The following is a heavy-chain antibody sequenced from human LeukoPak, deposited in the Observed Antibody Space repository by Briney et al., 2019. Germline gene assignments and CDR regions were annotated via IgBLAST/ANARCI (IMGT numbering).Heavy chain of an antibody. J-gene: IGHJ4*02. CDR3: AKDASSYYDILTEEGY. CDR1: GFTFSSYA. Sequence: PGGSLRLSCAASGFTFSSYAMSWVRQAPGKGLEWVSAISGSGGSTYYADSVKGRFTISRDNSKNTLYLQMNSLRAEDTAVYYCAKDASSYYDILTEEGYWGQGTLVTVSS. V-gene: IGHV3-23*01. D-gene: IGHD3-9*01. CDR2: ISGSGGST.